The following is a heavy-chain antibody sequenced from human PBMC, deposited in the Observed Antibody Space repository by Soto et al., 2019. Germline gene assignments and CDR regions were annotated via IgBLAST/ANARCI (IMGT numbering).Heavy chain of an antibody. CDR3: ARVGGYYYDSSGYWRGAFDI. D-gene: IGHD3-22*01. CDR1: GFTFSSYG. V-gene: IGHV3-33*01. J-gene: IGHJ3*02. CDR2: IWYDGSNK. Sequence: GGSLRLSCAASGFTFSSYGMHWVRQAPGKGLEWVAVIWYDGSNKYYADSVKGRFTISRDNSKNTLYLQMNSLRAEDTAVYYCARVGGYYYDSSGYWRGAFDIWGQGTMVTVSS.